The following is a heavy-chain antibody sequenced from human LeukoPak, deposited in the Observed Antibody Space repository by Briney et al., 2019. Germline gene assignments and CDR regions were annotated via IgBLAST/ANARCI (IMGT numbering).Heavy chain of an antibody. V-gene: IGHV1-69*13. Sequence: SVKVSCKASGYTFTGYYMHWVRQAPGQGLEWMGGIIPIFGTANYAQKFQGRVTITADESTSTAYKELSSLRSEDTAVYYCARVNGGSTSFVRDWFDPWGQGTLVTVSS. CDR2: IIPIFGTA. D-gene: IGHD2-2*01. CDR3: ARVNGGSTSFVRDWFDP. CDR1: GYTFTGYY. J-gene: IGHJ5*02.